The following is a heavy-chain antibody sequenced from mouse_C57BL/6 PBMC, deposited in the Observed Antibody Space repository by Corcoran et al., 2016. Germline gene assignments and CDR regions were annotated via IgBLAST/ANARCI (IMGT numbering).Heavy chain of an antibody. CDR1: GYAFSSYW. D-gene: IGHD1-1*02. J-gene: IGHJ4*01. Sequence: QVQLQQSGAELVKPGASVKISCKASGYAFSSYWRNWVKQRPGKGLEWIGQLYPGDGDTNYNGKFKGKATLTADKASSTAYMRLSSLTSADYAVYCGAYGYDAMDYWGQGTSVTVSS. V-gene: IGHV1-80*01. CDR2: LYPGDGDT. CDR3: AYGYDAMDY.